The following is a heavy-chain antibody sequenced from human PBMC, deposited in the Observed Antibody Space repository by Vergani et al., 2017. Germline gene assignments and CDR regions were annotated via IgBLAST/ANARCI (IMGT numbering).Heavy chain of an antibody. J-gene: IGHJ5*02. V-gene: IGHV4-61*02. Sequence: QVQLQESGPGLVKPSETLSLTCTVSGGSISSSSYYWGWIRQPAGKGLEWIGRIYTSGSTNYNPSLKSRVTMSVDTSKNQFSLKLSSVTAADTAVYYCARGILDCSSTSCYRGSGNWFDPWGQGTLVTVSS. CDR3: ARGILDCSSTSCYRGSGNWFDP. D-gene: IGHD2-2*01. CDR1: GGSISSSSYY. CDR2: IYTSGST.